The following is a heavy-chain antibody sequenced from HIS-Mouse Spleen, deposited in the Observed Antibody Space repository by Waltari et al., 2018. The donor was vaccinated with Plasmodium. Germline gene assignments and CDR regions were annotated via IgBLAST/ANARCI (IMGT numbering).Heavy chain of an antibody. V-gene: IGHV4-59*08. CDR3: ARLRYSYGYFDY. Sequence: QVQLQESGPGLVKPSETLSLTCTVSGGSISSYYWSWIRQPPGKGLEWIGYIYYSGGTNDNPSRKSRGTISVDTSKNQFSLKLGAVTAADTAVYYCARLRYSYGYFDYWGQGTLVTVSS. CDR2: IYYSGGT. CDR1: GGSISSYY. J-gene: IGHJ4*02. D-gene: IGHD5-18*01.